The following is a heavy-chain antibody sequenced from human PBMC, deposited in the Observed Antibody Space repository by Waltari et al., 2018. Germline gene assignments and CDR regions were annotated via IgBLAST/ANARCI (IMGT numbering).Heavy chain of an antibody. J-gene: IGHJ5*02. V-gene: IGHV6-1*01. CDR1: GDSVSSNSSA. D-gene: IGHD4-17*01. Sequence: QVQLQQSGPGLVKPSQTLSLTCAISGDSVSSNSSAWNWFRQSPSRGIAWLGRTYYRSKCYNDYAVSVKSRITINPDTSKNQFSLQLNSVTPEDTAVYYCARARPPYGDYVPPGWFDPWGQGTLVTVSS. CDR2: TYYRSKCYN. CDR3: ARARPPYGDYVPPGWFDP.